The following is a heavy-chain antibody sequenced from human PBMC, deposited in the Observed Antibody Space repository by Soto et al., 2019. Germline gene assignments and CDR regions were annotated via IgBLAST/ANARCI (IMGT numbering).Heavy chain of an antibody. CDR2: IYYSGST. J-gene: IGHJ4*02. Sequence: SETLSLTCTVSGGSISSYYWSWIRQPPGKGLEWIGYIYYSGSTNYNPSLKSRVTISVDTSKNQFSLKLSSVTAADTAVYYCARQGMLYSGYDYGFDYWGQGTLVTVSS. CDR3: ARQGMLYSGYDYGFDY. CDR1: GGSISSYY. V-gene: IGHV4-59*08. D-gene: IGHD5-12*01.